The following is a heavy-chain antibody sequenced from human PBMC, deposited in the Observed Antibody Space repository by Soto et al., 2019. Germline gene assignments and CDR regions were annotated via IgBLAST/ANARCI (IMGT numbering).Heavy chain of an antibody. V-gene: IGHV3-21*01. CDR1: GFTFSSYS. D-gene: IGHD3-22*01. CDR2: ISSSSSYI. CDR3: AREWKYYYDSSGYYGLDY. J-gene: IGHJ4*02. Sequence: PGGSLRLSCAASGFTFSSYSMNWVRQAPGKGLEWVSSISSSSSYIYYADSVKGRFTISRDNAKNSLYLQMNSLRAEDTAVYYCAREWKYYYDSSGYYGLDYWGQGTLVTVSS.